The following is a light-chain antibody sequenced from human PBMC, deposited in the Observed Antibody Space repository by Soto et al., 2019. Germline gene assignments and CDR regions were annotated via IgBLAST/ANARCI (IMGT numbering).Light chain of an antibody. J-gene: IGKJ1*01. CDR2: DAS. CDR1: QSISGW. Sequence: DIQMTQSPSTLSASVGDRVTITCRASQSISGWLAWYQQKPGKAPKLLIFDASSLESGVPSRFSGSVSGTEFTLTISSLQPDDFATYYCQHYNRYSTAFGQGTKVDI. CDR3: QHYNRYSTA. V-gene: IGKV1-5*01.